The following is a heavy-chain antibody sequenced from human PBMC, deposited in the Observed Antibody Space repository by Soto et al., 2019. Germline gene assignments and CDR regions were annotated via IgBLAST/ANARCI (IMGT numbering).Heavy chain of an antibody. CDR3: ARDQLYYYDSSGYYFSDY. CDR1: GYTFTSYG. Sequence: GASVKVSCKASGYTFTSYGISWVRQAPGQGLEWMGWISAYNGNTNYAQKLQGRVTMTTDTSTSTAYMELRSLRSDDTAVYYCARDQLYYYDSSGYYFSDYWGQGTLVTVSS. V-gene: IGHV1-18*01. D-gene: IGHD3-22*01. J-gene: IGHJ4*02. CDR2: ISAYNGNT.